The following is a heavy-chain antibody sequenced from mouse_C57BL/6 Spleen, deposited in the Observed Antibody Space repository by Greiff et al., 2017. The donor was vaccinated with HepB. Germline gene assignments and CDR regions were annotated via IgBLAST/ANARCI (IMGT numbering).Heavy chain of an antibody. Sequence: VQLQQSGPELVKPGASVKISCKASGYAFSSSWMNWVKQRPGKGLEWIGRIYPGDGDTNYNGKFKGKATLTADKSSSTAYMQLSSLTSEDSAVYFCARGTTVVAYYAMDYWGQGTSVTVSS. CDR3: ARGTTVVAYYAMDY. V-gene: IGHV1-82*01. J-gene: IGHJ4*01. CDR2: IYPGDGDT. D-gene: IGHD1-1*01. CDR1: GYAFSSSW.